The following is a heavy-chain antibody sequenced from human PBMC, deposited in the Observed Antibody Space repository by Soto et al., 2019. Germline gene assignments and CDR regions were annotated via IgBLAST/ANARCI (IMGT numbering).Heavy chain of an antibody. CDR3: AYEFRRAGMDV. J-gene: IGHJ6*02. CDR1: GFTFSSYE. V-gene: IGHV3-48*03. CDR2: ISSSGSTI. D-gene: IGHD3-10*01. Sequence: QTGGSLRLSCAASGFTFSSYEMNWVRQAPGKGLEWVSYISSSGSTIYYADSVKGRFTISRDNAKNSLYLQMNSLRAEDTAVYYCAYEFRRAGMDVWGQGTTVTVSS.